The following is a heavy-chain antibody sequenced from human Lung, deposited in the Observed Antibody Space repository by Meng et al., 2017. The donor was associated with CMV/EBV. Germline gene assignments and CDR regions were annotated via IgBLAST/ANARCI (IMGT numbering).Heavy chain of an antibody. V-gene: IGHV3-23*01. CDR2: ISGSGGST. D-gene: IGHD1-14*01. CDR3: AGMTSDY. Sequence: EXLKISCAASGFTFSSYAMSWVRQAPGKGLEWVAAISGSGGSTYYADSVKGRFTISRDNSKNTLYLQMNSLRAEDTAVYYCAGMTSDYWGQGTLVTVSS. CDR1: GFTFSSYA. J-gene: IGHJ4*02.